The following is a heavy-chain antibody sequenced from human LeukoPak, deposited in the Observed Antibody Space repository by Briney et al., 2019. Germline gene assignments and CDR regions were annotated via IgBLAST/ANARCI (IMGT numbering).Heavy chain of an antibody. CDR3: VSFYETY. D-gene: IGHD2/OR15-2a*01. Sequence: GGSLRLSCAASGFIFSNYGMSWVRQAPGKGLEWVSAISGSGSSTSYADSVKGRFTISRDNAKNTVYLQMNSLRAEDTAVYYCVSFYETYWGRGTLVTVSS. J-gene: IGHJ4*02. V-gene: IGHV3-23*01. CDR1: GFIFSNYG. CDR2: ISGSGSST.